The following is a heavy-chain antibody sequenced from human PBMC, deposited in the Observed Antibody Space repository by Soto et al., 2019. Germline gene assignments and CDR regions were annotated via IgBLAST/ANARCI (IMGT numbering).Heavy chain of an antibody. Sequence: GESLKISCKGSVYSFTSYWISWVRQMPGKGLEWMGRIDPSDSYTNYSPSFQGHVTISADKSISTAYLQWSSLKASDTAMYYCASSYDILTGYYNGWFDPWGQGTLVTVSS. V-gene: IGHV5-10-1*01. CDR3: ASSYDILTGYYNGWFDP. D-gene: IGHD3-9*01. CDR2: IDPSDSYT. J-gene: IGHJ5*02. CDR1: VYSFTSYW.